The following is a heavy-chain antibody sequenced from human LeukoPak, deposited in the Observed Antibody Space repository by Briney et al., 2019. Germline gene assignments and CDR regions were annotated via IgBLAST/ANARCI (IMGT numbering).Heavy chain of an antibody. CDR3: ARDGGIFWSGYYTDYYYGMDV. CDR1: GYTFTSYT. D-gene: IGHD3-3*01. V-gene: IGHV1-3*01. CDR2: INAGNDNT. J-gene: IGHJ6*02. Sequence: ASVKVSCKASGYTFTSYTIHWVRQAPGQRLEWMGWINAGNDNTKYSQKFQGRVTITRDTSASTAYMELSSLRSEDTAVYYCARDGGIFWSGYYTDYYYGMDVWGQGTTVTVSS.